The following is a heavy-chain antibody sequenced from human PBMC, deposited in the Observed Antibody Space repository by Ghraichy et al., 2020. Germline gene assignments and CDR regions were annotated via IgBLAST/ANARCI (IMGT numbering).Heavy chain of an antibody. D-gene: IGHD4-17*01. J-gene: IGHJ5*02. CDR3: ARDSEFAYGDYGEWSNWFDP. CDR1: GGSISSYY. CDR2: IYYSGST. V-gene: IGHV4-59*01. Sequence: SETLSLTCTVSGGSISSYYWSWIRQPPGKGLEWIGYIYYSGSTNYNPSLKSRVTISVDTSKNQFSLKLSSVTAADTAVYYCARDSEFAYGDYGEWSNWFDPWGQGTLVTVSS.